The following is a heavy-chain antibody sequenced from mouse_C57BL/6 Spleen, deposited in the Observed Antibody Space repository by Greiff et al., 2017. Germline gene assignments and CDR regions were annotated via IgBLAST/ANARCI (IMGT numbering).Heavy chain of an antibody. CDR3: ARRGYYDAMDY. CDR2: INPYNGGT. V-gene: IGHV1-19*01. Sequence: VQLQQSGPVLVKPGASVKMSCEASGYTFTDYYMNWVKQSHGKSLEWIGVINPYNGGTGYNQKFKGKATLTVDKSSSTAYMELNSLTSEDSAFYYCARRGYYDAMDYWGQGTSVTVSS. J-gene: IGHJ4*01. CDR1: GYTFTDYY. D-gene: IGHD2-2*01.